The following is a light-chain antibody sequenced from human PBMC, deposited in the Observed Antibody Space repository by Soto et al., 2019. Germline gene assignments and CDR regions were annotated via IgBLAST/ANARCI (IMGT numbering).Light chain of an antibody. Sequence: DIQMTQSPSTLSASVGDRVTLTCRASQSISSWLAWYQQKPGKAPKILIDDASSLESGVPSRFSGSGSGTEFTLTISSLQPDDFATYYCQQYNSYWTFGQGTKVDIK. V-gene: IGKV1-5*01. J-gene: IGKJ1*01. CDR3: QQYNSYWT. CDR1: QSISSW. CDR2: DAS.